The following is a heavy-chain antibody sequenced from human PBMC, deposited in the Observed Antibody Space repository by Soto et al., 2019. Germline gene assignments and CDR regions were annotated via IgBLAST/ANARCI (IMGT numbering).Heavy chain of an antibody. CDR2: IYHSGST. CDR3: ARSLYDFWSGYFDY. D-gene: IGHD3-3*01. V-gene: IGHV4-4*02. CDR1: GGSISSSNW. Sequence: PSETLSLTCAVSGGSISSSNWWSWVCQPPGKGLEWIGEIYHSGSTNYNPSLKSRVTISVDKSKNQFSLKLSSVTAADTAVYYCARSLYDFWSGYFDYWGQGTLVTVSS. J-gene: IGHJ4*02.